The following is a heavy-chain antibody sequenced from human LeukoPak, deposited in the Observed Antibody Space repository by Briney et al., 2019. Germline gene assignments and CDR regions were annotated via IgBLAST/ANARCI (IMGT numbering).Heavy chain of an antibody. CDR1: GFTFSDYY. CDR3: ARRVVSTTDWFDP. Sequence: GGSLRLSCAASGFTFSDYYMSWIRQAPGKGLEWVSYISSSGSTIYYADSVKGRFTISRDNAKNSLYLQMNSLRAEDTALYHCARRVVSTTDWFDPWGQGTLVTVSS. V-gene: IGHV3-11*01. CDR2: ISSSGSTI. J-gene: IGHJ5*02. D-gene: IGHD2-15*01.